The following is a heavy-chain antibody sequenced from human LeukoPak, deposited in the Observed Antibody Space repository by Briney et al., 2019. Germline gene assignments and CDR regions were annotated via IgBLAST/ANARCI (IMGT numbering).Heavy chain of an antibody. CDR2: IIPIFGTA. V-gene: IGHV1-69*05. D-gene: IGHD6-19*01. Sequence: GASVKVSCKASGGTFSSYAISWVRQAPGQGLEWMGGIIPIFGTANYAQKFQGRVTITTDESTSTAYMELSSLRSEDTAVYYCARAGYSSGWHGRYAFDIWGQGTMVTVSS. CDR3: ARAGYSSGWHGRYAFDI. J-gene: IGHJ3*02. CDR1: GGTFSSYA.